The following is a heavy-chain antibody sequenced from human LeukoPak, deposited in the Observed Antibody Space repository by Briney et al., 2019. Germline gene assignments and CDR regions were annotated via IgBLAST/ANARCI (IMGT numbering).Heavy chain of an antibody. CDR3: ARQDGYGYGGGVYYYGMDV. D-gene: IGHD5-18*01. CDR2: IYPGDSDT. V-gene: IGHV5-51*01. CDR1: GYSFTSYW. J-gene: IGHJ6*02. Sequence: GESLKISCKGSGYSFTSYWIGWVRPMPGKGLEWMGIIYPGDSDTRYSPSFQGQVTISADKSISTAYLQWSSLKASDTAMYYCARQDGYGYGGGVYYYGMDVWGQGTTVTVSS.